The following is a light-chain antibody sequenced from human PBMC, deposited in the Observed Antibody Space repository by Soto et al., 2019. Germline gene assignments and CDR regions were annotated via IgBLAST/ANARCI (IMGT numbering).Light chain of an antibody. Sequence: QSALTQPASVSGSXXQSIAXXCTGSNGDVGGYKYVSWYQQHPGKAPKLLIFGVSNRPSGVSNRFSGSKSGNTASLTISGLQAEDEADYYCSSYKGSSTVFGGGTKLTVL. J-gene: IGLJ3*02. CDR1: NGDVGGYKY. CDR3: SSYKGSSTV. V-gene: IGLV2-14*03. CDR2: GVS.